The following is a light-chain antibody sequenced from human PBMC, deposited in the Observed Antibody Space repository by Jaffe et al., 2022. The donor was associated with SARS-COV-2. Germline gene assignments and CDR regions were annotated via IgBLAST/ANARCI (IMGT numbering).Light chain of an antibody. CDR3: SSYTSSSTLV. V-gene: IGLV2-14*01. CDR1: SSDVGGYNY. J-gene: IGLJ1*01. CDR2: DVS. Sequence: QSALTQPASVSGSPGQSITISCTGTSSDVGGYNYVSWYQLHPGKAPKLMIYDVSNRPSGVSNRFSGSKSGDTASLTISGLQAEDEADYCCSSYTSSSTLVFGTGTKVTVL.